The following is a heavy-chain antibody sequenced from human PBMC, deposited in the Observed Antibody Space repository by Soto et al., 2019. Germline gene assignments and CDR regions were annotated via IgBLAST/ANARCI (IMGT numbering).Heavy chain of an antibody. CDR1: GFIFNAYA. CDR2: IGGSGGNT. D-gene: IGHD4-4*01. Sequence: EVQLLESGGGILQPGGXLRXXCAXSGFIFNAYAMTWVRQAPGKGXEWVSAIGGSGGNTYYAASVKGRFXIXXXXXXXXXXXXXXXXXAEDTAVYYCARVASDYINSLDNWGQGILVTVXS. CDR3: ARVASDYINSLDN. J-gene: IGHJ4*02. V-gene: IGHV3-23*01.